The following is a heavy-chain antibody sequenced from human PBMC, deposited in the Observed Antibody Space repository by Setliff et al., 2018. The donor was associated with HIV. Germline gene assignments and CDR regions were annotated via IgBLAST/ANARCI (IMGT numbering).Heavy chain of an antibody. J-gene: IGHJ6*03. Sequence: SETLSLTCTVSGGSISTGSYYWGWIRQPPGKGLEWIGSIYHSGSAYYNPSLESRVTISVDTSKNQFSLKLSSVTAADTAVYYCARRYYYYMDVWGKGTTVTVSS. CDR3: ARRYYYYMDV. V-gene: IGHV4-39*07. CDR1: GGSISTGSYY. CDR2: IYHSGSA.